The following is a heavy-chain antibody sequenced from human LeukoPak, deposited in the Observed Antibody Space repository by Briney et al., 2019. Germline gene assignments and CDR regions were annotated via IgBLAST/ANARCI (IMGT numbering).Heavy chain of an antibody. J-gene: IGHJ4*02. Sequence: ASVKVSCKASGYTFTGYYMHWVRQAPGQGFEWMGWINPNTGGTNYAQNFQGRVTMTRDTSISTAYMELSGLRPDDTAVYYCASYPRYSSSPPFDYWGQGTLVTVSS. V-gene: IGHV1-2*02. D-gene: IGHD6-6*01. CDR2: INPNTGGT. CDR3: ASYPRYSSSPPFDY. CDR1: GYTFTGYY.